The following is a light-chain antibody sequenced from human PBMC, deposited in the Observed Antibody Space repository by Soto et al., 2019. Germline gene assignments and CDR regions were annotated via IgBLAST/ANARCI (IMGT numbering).Light chain of an antibody. V-gene: IGKV1-5*03. Sequence: DIQMTQSPSTLSASVGDRVTITCRASQSINSWLAWYQQKPGKAPNLLIYKASSLESGVPSRFSGGESGTEFTLTISSLQPDDFATYYCQQYKSYPITFGEGTKVEIK. CDR2: KAS. J-gene: IGKJ4*01. CDR1: QSINSW. CDR3: QQYKSYPIT.